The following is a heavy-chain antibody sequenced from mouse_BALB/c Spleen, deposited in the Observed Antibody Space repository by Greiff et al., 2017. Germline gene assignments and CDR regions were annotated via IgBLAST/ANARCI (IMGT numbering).Heavy chain of an antibody. J-gene: IGHJ2*01. CDR1: GFSLTDYG. D-gene: IGHD2-1*01. CDR2: IWGGGST. Sequence: VKLMESGPGLVAPSQSLSITCTVSGFSLTDYGVSWIRQPPGKGLEWLGVIWGGGSTYYNSALKSRLSISKDNSKSQVFLKMNSLQTDDTAMYYCAKHGIYYGNYDYFDYWGQGTTLTVSS. CDR3: AKHGIYYGNYDYFDY. V-gene: IGHV2-6-5*01.